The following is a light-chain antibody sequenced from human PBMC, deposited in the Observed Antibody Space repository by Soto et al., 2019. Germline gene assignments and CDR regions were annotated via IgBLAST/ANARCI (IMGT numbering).Light chain of an antibody. Sequence: SAPNQPASVFGSPGQSIPISFTGSINDFGTYNYVSWYQQHSGKAPRLIISDVSDRPSGVSNRFSGSKSGNSASLTISELQPEDEAHYYCSSYTHTGILYVFGTGTKVTVL. V-gene: IGLV2-14*03. CDR2: DVS. J-gene: IGLJ1*01. CDR1: INDFGTYNY. CDR3: SSYTHTGILYV.